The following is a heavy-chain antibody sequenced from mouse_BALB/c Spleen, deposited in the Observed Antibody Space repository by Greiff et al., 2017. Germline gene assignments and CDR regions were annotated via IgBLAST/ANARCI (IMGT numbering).Heavy chain of an antibody. CDR1: GFTFSSYT. J-gene: IGHJ2*01. V-gene: IGHV5-6-4*01. CDR2: ISSGGSYT. Sequence: EVQGVESGGGLVQPGGSRKLSCAASGFTFSSYTMSWVRQTPEKRLEWVATISSGGSYTYYPDSVKGRFTISRDNAKNTLYLQMSSLKSEDTAMYYCTRRGPFDYWGQGTTLTVSS. CDR3: TRRGPFDY.